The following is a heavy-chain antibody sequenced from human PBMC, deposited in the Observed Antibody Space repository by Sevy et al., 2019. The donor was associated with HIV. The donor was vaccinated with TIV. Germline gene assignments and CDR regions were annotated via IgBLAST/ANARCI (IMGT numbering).Heavy chain of an antibody. CDR1: GFTFSDYY. V-gene: IGHV3-11*01. Sequence: GGSLRLSCAASGFTFSDYYMSWIRQAPRKGLEWVSYISSSSSTIYYADSVKGRFTISRDNAKNSLYLQMNSLRAEDTAVYYCAREGVTIFGVVIISVAGMDVWGQGTTVTVSS. CDR2: ISSSSSTI. J-gene: IGHJ6*02. CDR3: AREGVTIFGVVIISVAGMDV. D-gene: IGHD3-3*01.